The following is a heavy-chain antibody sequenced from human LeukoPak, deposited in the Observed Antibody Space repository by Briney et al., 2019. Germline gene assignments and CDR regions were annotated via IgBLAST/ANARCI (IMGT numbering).Heavy chain of an antibody. V-gene: IGHV4-38-2*02. CDR3: AREDDFWSGYYGYFDY. CDR1: GYSISSGYY. CDR2: IYHSGST. Sequence: SETLSLTCTVSGYSISSGYYWGWIRQPPGKGLEWIGSIYHSGSTYYNPSLKSRVTISVDTSKNQFSLKLSSVTAADTAVYYCAREDDFWSGYYGYFDYRGQGTLVTVSS. J-gene: IGHJ4*02. D-gene: IGHD3-3*01.